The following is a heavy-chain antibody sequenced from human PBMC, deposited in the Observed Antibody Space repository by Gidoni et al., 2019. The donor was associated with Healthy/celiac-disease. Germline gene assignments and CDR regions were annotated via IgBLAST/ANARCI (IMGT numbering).Heavy chain of an antibody. J-gene: IGHJ4*02. CDR1: GGSFSGYY. CDR3: ASTIFGVVGLFDY. Sequence: QVQLQQWGAGLLKPSETLSLTCAVYGGSFSGYYWSWIRQPPGKGLEWIGEINHSGSTNYNPSLKSRVTISVDTSKNQFSLKLSSVTAADTAVYYCASTIFGVVGLFDYWGQGTLVTVSS. D-gene: IGHD3-3*01. CDR2: INHSGST. V-gene: IGHV4-34*01.